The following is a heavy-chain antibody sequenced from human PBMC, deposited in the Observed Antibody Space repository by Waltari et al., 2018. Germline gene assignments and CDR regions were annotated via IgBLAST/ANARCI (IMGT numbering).Heavy chain of an antibody. CDR3: AKGSCSTTSCSYYSFGHPTDY. D-gene: IGHD2-2*01. J-gene: IGHJ4*02. Sequence: EVQLLESGGGLAQPGGSLRLSCAASGFTFSTFAMSLVRQAPGKGVEWVSTMGSSGNTYYADSVKGRFTISRDNSGNTLFLQMNSLRAGDTAVYFCAKGSCSTTSCSYYSFGHPTDYWGQGTPVAVSS. CDR1: GFTFSTFA. V-gene: IGHV3-23*01. CDR2: MGSSGNT.